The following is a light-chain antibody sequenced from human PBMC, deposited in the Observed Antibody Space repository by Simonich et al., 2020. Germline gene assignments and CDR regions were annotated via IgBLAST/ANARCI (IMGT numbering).Light chain of an antibody. CDR1: SGSIACNY. Sequence: NFMLTQPHSVSESPGKTVTISCTRSSGSIACNYVQWYQQRPGRAPTTVIYADNQSPSVVPDRFSGSIDSSSNTASLTISGLKTEDEADYYGQSYDSSNQVFGGGTKLTVL. V-gene: IGLV6-57*03. J-gene: IGLJ3*02. CDR3: QSYDSSNQV. CDR2: ADN.